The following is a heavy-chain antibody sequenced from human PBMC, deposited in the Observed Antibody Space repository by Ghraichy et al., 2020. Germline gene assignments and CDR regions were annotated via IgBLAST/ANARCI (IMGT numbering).Heavy chain of an antibody. J-gene: IGHJ4*02. CDR1: GFIFNAYG. Sequence: GGSLRLSCAASGFIFNAYGMHWVRQAPGKGLEWVAVIWYDGSLKYYGDSVKGRFTISRDNSKNTLYLQMNSLRAEDTALYYCARDRLGVTTSHYVDYWGQGTAVTVS. D-gene: IGHD1-26*01. CDR2: IWYDGSLK. CDR3: ARDRLGVTTSHYVDY. V-gene: IGHV3-33*01.